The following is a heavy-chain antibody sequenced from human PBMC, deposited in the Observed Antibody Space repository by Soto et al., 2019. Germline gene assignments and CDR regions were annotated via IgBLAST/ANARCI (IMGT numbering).Heavy chain of an antibody. Sequence: ASVKVSCKASGYRFTSYGISWVRQAPGQGLEWLGWISAYDDNTKYAQTLQGRVSMSTDTSTNTAYMELRSLRSDDTAIYYCARGGYYDSSGSRNYHYYGMNVWGQGTTVTVSS. J-gene: IGHJ6*02. V-gene: IGHV1-18*01. D-gene: IGHD3-22*01. CDR1: GYRFTSYG. CDR3: ARGGYYDSSGSRNYHYYGMNV. CDR2: ISAYDDNT.